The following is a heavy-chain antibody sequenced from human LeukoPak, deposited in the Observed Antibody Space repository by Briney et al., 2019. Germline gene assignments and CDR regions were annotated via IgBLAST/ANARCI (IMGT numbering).Heavy chain of an antibody. Sequence: PSETLSLTCTVSGGSISSYYWSWIRQPAGKGLEWIWRIYTSGSSNYNPSLKSRVTMSVDTSKNQFCLKLSSVTAAETAVYYCAREVSHYYYDSSGYYPGQWGQGTMVTVSS. J-gene: IGHJ3*01. V-gene: IGHV4-4*07. CDR3: AREVSHYYYDSSGYYPGQ. CDR2: IYTSGSS. D-gene: IGHD3-22*01. CDR1: GGSISSYY.